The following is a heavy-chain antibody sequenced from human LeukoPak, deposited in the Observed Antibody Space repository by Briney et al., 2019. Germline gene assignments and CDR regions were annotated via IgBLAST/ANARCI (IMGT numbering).Heavy chain of an antibody. D-gene: IGHD5-24*01. V-gene: IGHV3-53*01. CDR3: ARDLGWPLNAFDI. J-gene: IGHJ3*02. Sequence: GGSLRLSCAASGFTVRSNYMIWVRQAPGKGLEWVSVIYSGGSTYYADSVEGRFTISRDNSKNTLHLQMNSLRAEDTAVYYCARDLGWPLNAFDIWGQGTMVTASS. CDR2: IYSGGST. CDR1: GFTVRSNY.